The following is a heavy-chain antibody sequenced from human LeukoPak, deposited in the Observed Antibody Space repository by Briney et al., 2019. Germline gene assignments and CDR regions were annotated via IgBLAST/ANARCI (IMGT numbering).Heavy chain of an antibody. V-gene: IGHV1-2*02. CDR3: AAGGVSGSYFPVDY. CDR2: INPNSGGT. J-gene: IGHJ4*02. Sequence: GASVKVSCKASGYTFTGYYMHWVRQAPGQGLEWMGWINPNSGGTNYAQKFQGRVTMTRDTSISTAYMELSSLRSEDTAVYYCAAGGVSGSYFPVDYWGQGTLVTVSS. D-gene: IGHD1-26*01. CDR1: GYTFTGYY.